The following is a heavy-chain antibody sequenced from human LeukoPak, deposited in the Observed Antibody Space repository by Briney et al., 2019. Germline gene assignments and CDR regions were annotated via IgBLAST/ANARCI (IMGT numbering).Heavy chain of an antibody. J-gene: IGHJ4*02. D-gene: IGHD4-11*01. CDR2: IWSDGTDK. Sequence: PGKSLRLSCTTSGFTFSHFGMHWVRQAPGKGLDWVSVIWSDGTDKYYGDSVKGRFTISRDNSENTVYLQMNSLRVEDTAVYYCAKDAQRGFDFSNSLESWGQGTLVTVSS. CDR1: GFTFSHFG. CDR3: AKDAQRGFDFSNSLES. V-gene: IGHV3-33*06.